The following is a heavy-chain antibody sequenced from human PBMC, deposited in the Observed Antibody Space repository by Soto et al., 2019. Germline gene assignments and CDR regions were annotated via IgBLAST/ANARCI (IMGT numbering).Heavy chain of an antibody. CDR2: IYPGDSDT. V-gene: IGHV5-51*01. CDR3: ERGESYSHYVRSWFDH. Sequence: EESLKISCKGSGYSFTSYWIGWVRQMPGKGLEWMGIIYPGDSDTRYSPSFQGQFTISADKSISTAYLQWSSLKASDTAMYYCERGESYSHYVRSWFDHWGQGTLVTV. J-gene: IGHJ5*02. D-gene: IGHD4-4*01. CDR1: GYSFTSYW.